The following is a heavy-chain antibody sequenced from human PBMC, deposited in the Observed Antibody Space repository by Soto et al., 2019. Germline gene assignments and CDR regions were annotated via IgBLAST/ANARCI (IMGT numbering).Heavy chain of an antibody. J-gene: IGHJ4*02. CDR1: GFTFSNYG. V-gene: IGHV3-30*03. D-gene: IGHD3-22*01. Sequence: GGSLRLSCAASGFTFSNYGMHWVRQAPGKGLEWVAVISYHGSNEYYPDSVKGRFTISRDNSKNTLYLQMNSLRAEDTAVYYCAREDYYDSSGYYGYWGQGTLVTVSS. CDR3: AREDYYDSSGYYGY. CDR2: ISYHGSNE.